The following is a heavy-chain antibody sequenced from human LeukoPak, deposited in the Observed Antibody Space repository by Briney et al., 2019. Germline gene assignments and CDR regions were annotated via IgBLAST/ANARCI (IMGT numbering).Heavy chain of an antibody. CDR3: ARDLWEYYFDY. CDR1: GFTFSSYG. CDR2: IWNDGSNK. Sequence: GGSLRLSCAASGFTFSSYGMDWVRQAPGKGLEWVAVIWNDGSNKYYADSVKGRFTISRDNSKNTLYLQMNSLRAEDTAVYYCARDLWEYYFDYWGQGTLVTVSS. V-gene: IGHV3-33*01. J-gene: IGHJ4*02. D-gene: IGHD1-26*01.